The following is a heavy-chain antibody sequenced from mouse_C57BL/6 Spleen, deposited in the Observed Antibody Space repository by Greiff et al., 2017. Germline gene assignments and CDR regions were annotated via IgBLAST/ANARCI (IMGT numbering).Heavy chain of an antibody. CDR2: ISDGGSYT. J-gene: IGHJ2*01. V-gene: IGHV5-4*01. Sequence: EVQGVESGGGLVKPGGSLKLSCAASGFTFSSYAMSWVRQTPEKRLEWVATISDGGSYTYYPDNVKGRFTISRDNAKNNLYLQMSHLKSEDTAMYYCARDRTAQATLYYFDYWGQGTTLTVSS. D-gene: IGHD3-2*02. CDR3: ARDRTAQATLYYFDY. CDR1: GFTFSSYA.